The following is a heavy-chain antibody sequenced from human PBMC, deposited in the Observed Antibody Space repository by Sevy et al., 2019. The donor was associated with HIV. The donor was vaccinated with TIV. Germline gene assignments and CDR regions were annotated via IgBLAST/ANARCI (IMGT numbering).Heavy chain of an antibody. D-gene: IGHD3-22*01. J-gene: IGHJ3*02. CDR2: IKSKTDGGTT. V-gene: IGHV3-15*01. CDR3: TTGTYYYDSKGFDAFDI. Sequence: GGSLRLSCAASGFTFSNAWMSWVRQAPGKGLEWVGRIKSKTDGGTTDYAAPVKGRFTISRDDSKNTLYLQMHSLKTEDTAVYYCTTGTYYYDSKGFDAFDIWGQGTMVTVSS. CDR1: GFTFSNAW.